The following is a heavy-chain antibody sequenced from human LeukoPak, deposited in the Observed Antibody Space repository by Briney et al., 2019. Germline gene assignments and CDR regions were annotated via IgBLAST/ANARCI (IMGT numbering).Heavy chain of an antibody. CDR3: VRVKGGWLGEKTYDY. Sequence: PGGSLRLSCAASGFTFSDYYMSWIRQTPRKGLERLAYISSSGSSIDYADSVKGRFTVSRDNGKNSLFLQMNSLRAEDTAIYYCVRVKGGWLGEKTYDYLGQGTLVTVSP. CDR2: ISSSGSSI. V-gene: IGHV3-11*01. D-gene: IGHD5-24*01. CDR1: GFTFSDYY. J-gene: IGHJ4*02.